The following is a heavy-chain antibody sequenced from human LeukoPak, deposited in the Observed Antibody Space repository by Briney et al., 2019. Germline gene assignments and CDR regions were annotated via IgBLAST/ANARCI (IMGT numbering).Heavy chain of an antibody. V-gene: IGHV4-39*07. CDR2: IYYSGST. J-gene: IGHJ4*02. D-gene: IGHD6-13*01. CDR1: GGSISSSSYY. CDR3: ARDAVAAVGSFDY. Sequence: SETLSLTCTVSGGSISSSSYYWGWIRQPPGKGLEWIGSIYYSGSTYYNPSLKSRVTISVDTSKNQFSLKLSSVTAADTAVYYCARDAVAAVGSFDYWGQGTQVTVSS.